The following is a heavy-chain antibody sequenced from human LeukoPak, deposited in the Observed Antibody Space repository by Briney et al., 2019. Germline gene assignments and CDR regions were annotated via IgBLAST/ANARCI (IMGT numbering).Heavy chain of an antibody. CDR2: ISWNSGSI. CDR3: ARSPDGFSYGYLY. V-gene: IGHV3-9*01. CDR1: GFTFDDYA. D-gene: IGHD5-18*01. Sequence: GGPLRLSCAASGFTFDDYAMHWVRQAPGKGLEWVSGISWNSGSIGYADSVKGRFTISRDNAKNSLYLQMNSLRAEDTAVYYCARSPDGFSYGYLYWGQGTLVTVSS. J-gene: IGHJ4*02.